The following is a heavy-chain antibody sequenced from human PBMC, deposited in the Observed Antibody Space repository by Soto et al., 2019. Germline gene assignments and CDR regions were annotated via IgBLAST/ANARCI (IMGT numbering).Heavy chain of an antibody. CDR3: ARRERYYGSPGWFDP. D-gene: IGHD3-10*01. CDR1: GGSISSFTYY. V-gene: IGHV4-39*01. CDR2: VYYNENT. J-gene: IGHJ5*02. Sequence: PSETLSLTCSVSGGSISSFTYYWGWIRQPPGKGLEWIGTVYYNENTYYNPSLKSRVTITVDTAKNQFSLNLRSVTAADTAIYFCARRERYYGSPGWFDPWGPGTLVTVSS.